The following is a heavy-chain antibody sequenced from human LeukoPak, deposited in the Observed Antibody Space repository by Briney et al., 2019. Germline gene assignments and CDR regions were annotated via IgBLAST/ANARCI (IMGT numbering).Heavy chain of an antibody. CDR2: IIPILGIA. Sequence: AASVKVSCKASGGTFSRYTMSWVRQAPGQGLEWMGRIIPILGIANYAQKFQGRLTITADKSTSTDYMKLSTLRSEDTAGYYCARHDETGYSSGWYEYWGQGTLVTVSS. J-gene: IGHJ4*02. CDR1: GGTFSRYT. V-gene: IGHV1-69*02. D-gene: IGHD6-13*01. CDR3: ARHDETGYSSGWYEY.